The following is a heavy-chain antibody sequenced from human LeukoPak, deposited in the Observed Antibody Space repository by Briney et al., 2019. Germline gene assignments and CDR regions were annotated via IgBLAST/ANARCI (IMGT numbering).Heavy chain of an antibody. D-gene: IGHD3-10*01. CDR3: ARDLYYYGSGSYPSDY. J-gene: IGHJ4*02. CDR1: GFTVSSNY. V-gene: IGHV3-66*01. CDR2: INSGGST. Sequence: GGSLRLSCAASGFTVSSNYMSWVRQAPGKGLEWVSVINSGGSTYYADSVKGRFTISRDNSKNTLYLQMNSLRAEDTAVYYCARDLYYYGSGSYPSDYWGQGTLVTVSS.